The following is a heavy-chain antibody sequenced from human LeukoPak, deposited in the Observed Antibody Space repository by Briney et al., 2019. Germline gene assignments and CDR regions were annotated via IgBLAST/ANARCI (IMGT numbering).Heavy chain of an antibody. CDR3: AKASFIVVVTAIDAFDI. CDR1: GFTFSRYA. Sequence: GXSLRLSCAAAGFTFSRYAMRWVRQAPGKGVEWVSAISGSGGSKYYADYVKGGFTISRENSKKTVYLQMNSLRAEDTAVYYCAKASFIVVVTAIDAFDIWGQGTMVTVSS. CDR2: ISGSGGSK. D-gene: IGHD2-21*02. J-gene: IGHJ3*02. V-gene: IGHV3-23*01.